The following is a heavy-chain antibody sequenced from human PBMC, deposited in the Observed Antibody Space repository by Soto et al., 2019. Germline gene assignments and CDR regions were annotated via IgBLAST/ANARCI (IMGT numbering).Heavy chain of an antibody. Sequence: GGSLRLSCAASGFAFSTHAMNWVRQAPGKGLAWVSSITPSGDNTYYADSVKGRFTISRDNAKNSLYLQMNSLRAEDTAVYYCARDPNYGDYAVDYWGQGTLVTVSS. CDR3: ARDPNYGDYAVDY. D-gene: IGHD4-17*01. CDR2: ITPSGDNT. J-gene: IGHJ4*02. CDR1: GFAFSTHA. V-gene: IGHV3-21*01.